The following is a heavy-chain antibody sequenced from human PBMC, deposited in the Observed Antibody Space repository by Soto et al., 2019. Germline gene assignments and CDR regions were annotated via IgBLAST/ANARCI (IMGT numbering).Heavy chain of an antibody. D-gene: IGHD2-21*01. J-gene: IGHJ5*01. CDR3: ARSYSGGFDS. Sequence: GGSLRLSCAASGFTFSSYAMSWVRQAPGKGLEWVSAISGSGGSTYYADSVKGRFTISRDNAQNSLSLQMNSLRAEDTAVYYCARSYSGGFDSWGQGTLVTVSS. CDR2: ISGSGGST. CDR1: GFTFSSYA. V-gene: IGHV3-23*01.